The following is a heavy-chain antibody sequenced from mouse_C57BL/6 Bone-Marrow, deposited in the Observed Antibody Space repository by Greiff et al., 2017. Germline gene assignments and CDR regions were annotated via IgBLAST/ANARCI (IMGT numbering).Heavy chain of an antibody. CDR1: GYTFTDYY. D-gene: IGHD2-1*01. J-gene: IGHJ2*01. CDR2: INPNNGGT. CDR3: AKAPGNQYYFDY. V-gene: IGHV1-26*01. Sequence: EVQLLQSGPDLVKPGASVKLSCKASGYTFTDYYMNWVKQSHGKSLEWIGDINPNNGGTSYNQKFKGKGTLTVDKSSSTAYMELRSLTSEDSAVYYCAKAPGNQYYFDYWGQGTTLPVSS.